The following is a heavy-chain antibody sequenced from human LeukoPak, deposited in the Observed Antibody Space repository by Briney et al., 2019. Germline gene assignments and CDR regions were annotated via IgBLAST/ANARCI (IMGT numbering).Heavy chain of an antibody. CDR2: ISGSGGAA. D-gene: IGHD1-26*01. J-gene: IGHJ4*02. CDR1: GFTFSRYA. V-gene: IGHV3-23*01. CDR3: AKHQWELLTGAGADY. Sequence: GGSLRLSCAASGFTFSRYAMTWVRQAPGKGLEWVSAISGSGGAAHYADSVKGQIIISRDNSKNTLYLQMNSLRVEDTAVYYCAKHQWELLTGAGADYWGQGTLVTVSS.